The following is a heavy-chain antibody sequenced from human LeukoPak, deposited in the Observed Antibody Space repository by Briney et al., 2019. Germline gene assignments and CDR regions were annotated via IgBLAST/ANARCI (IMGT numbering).Heavy chain of an antibody. J-gene: IGHJ6*03. CDR2: IYTSGST. CDR1: GGSISSGSYY. D-gene: IGHD3-10*01. CDR3: ARGPHYYGSGSYLLFLYYYMDV. V-gene: IGHV4-61*02. Sequence: PSQTLSLTCTVSGGSISSGSYYWSWIRQPAGKGLEWIGRIYTSGSTNYSPSLKSRVTISVDTSKNQFSLKLSSVTAADTAVYYCARGPHYYGSGSYLLFLYYYMDVWGKGTTVTVSS.